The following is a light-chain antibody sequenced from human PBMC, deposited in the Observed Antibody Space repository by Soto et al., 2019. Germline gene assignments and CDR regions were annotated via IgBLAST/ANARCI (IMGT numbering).Light chain of an antibody. CDR3: QQYDNWTPWT. V-gene: IGKV3-15*01. J-gene: IGKJ1*01. CDR2: GAS. CDR1: QSVSSN. Sequence: EIVLTQSPVTLSVSPEERATLSCRASQSVSSNLAWYQQKPGQAPRLLIYGASTRATGIPARFSGSGSGTEFTLTISSLQSEDFAVYYCQQYDNWTPWTFGQGTKVDIK.